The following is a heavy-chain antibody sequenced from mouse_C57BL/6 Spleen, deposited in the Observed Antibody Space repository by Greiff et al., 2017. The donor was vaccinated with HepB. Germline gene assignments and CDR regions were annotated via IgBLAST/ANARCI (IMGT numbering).Heavy chain of an antibody. CDR3: ARQDRAYGAMDY. V-gene: IGHV5-17*01. J-gene: IGHJ4*01. Sequence: EVMLVESGGGLVKPGGSLKLSCAASGFTFSDYGMHWVRQAPEKGLEWVAYISSGSSTIYYADTVKGRFTISRDNAKNTLFLQMTSLRSEDTAMYYCARQDRAYGAMDYWGQGTSVTVSS. D-gene: IGHD1-1*01. CDR2: ISSGSSTI. CDR1: GFTFSDYG.